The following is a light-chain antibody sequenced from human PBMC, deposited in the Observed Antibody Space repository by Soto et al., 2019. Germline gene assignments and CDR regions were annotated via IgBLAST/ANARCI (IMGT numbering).Light chain of an antibody. CDR2: DTS. CDR3: QQRSIWPWT. V-gene: IGKV3D-11*02. J-gene: IGKJ1*01. Sequence: EVVLTQSPATLFLSPGERATLSCRASQSVNNYLAWYQQEPGQAPRLLIYDTSDRATGIPARFSGSGPGTDFTLTISSLEPEDFAVFYCQQRSIWPWTFGQGTKV. CDR1: QSVNNY.